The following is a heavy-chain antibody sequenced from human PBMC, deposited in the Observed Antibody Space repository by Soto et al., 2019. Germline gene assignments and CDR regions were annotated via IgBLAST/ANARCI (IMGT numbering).Heavy chain of an antibody. CDR1: GCTFTGYF. D-gene: IGHD2-2*01. CDR3: AIGYFRNTICFVANYYYYGMDV. Sequence: SLTVSCVASGCTFTGYFKHWVRQGPGHGMEWLGWINPSSDGTNYVDKLQGRVTMTRNTSISTAYMELSRLRSDDTAWYYLAIGYFRNTICFVANYYYYGMDVWVPGTTVTVA. V-gene: IGHV1-2*07. J-gene: IGHJ6*02. CDR2: INPSSDGT.